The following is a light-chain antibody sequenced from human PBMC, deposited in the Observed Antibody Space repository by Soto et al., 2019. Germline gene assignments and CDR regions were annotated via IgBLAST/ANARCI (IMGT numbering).Light chain of an antibody. CDR2: EAS. J-gene: IGKJ1*01. Sequence: DIQMTQSPSTLSASVGDRVTITCRASQSISGSLAWYQQKPGKAPKLLIYEASNLKSGVPSRFSGSGSGTDYTLTNSSLQPDDSASYYCQQYNGYWTFGQGTRVEIE. CDR1: QSISGS. V-gene: IGKV1-5*03. CDR3: QQYNGYWT.